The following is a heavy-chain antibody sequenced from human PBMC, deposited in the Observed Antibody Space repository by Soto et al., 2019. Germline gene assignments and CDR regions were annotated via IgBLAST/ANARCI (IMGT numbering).Heavy chain of an antibody. J-gene: IGHJ4*02. D-gene: IGHD5-18*01. Sequence: EVQLVESGGGLVQPGGSLRLSCAASGFTFSIYWMHWVRQVPGKGLEWVSRMNTDGSRTSYADSARGRFGISRDDAKSXXELQMNNVRAEETAGYYGARGEGDQYDGHGYLGRHWGQGTLVTVSS. CDR2: MNTDGSRT. CDR3: ARGEGDQYDGHGYLGRH. V-gene: IGHV3-74*01. CDR1: GFTFSIYW.